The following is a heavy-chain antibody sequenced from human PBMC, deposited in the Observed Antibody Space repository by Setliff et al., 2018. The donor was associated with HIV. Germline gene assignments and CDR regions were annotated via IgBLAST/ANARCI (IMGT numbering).Heavy chain of an antibody. CDR3: TIGHYRSG. V-gene: IGHV3-7*03. J-gene: IGHJ4*02. D-gene: IGHD3-10*01. CDR1: PFIFSHYW. Sequence: PGGSLRLSCAVSPFIFSHYWMTWVRQAPGKGLEWVANIKQDGSEKYYVDSVKGRFTISRDNAKNSLFLQMNSLTAEDTAIYYCTIGHYRSGWGQGTQVTVSS. CDR2: IKQDGSEK.